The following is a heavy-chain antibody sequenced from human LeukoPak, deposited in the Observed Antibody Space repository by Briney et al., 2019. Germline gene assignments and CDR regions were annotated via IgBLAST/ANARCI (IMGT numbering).Heavy chain of an antibody. CDR1: GFTFDDYG. V-gene: IGHV3-48*01. CDR3: ARDGRWFGERYFDY. CDR2: ISASSTTI. Sequence: HPGGSLRLSCAASGFTFDDYGMSWVRHAPGKGLEWISYISASSTTIYYADSLKGRFTISRDNAKKSLYLQMNSLRVEDTAVYYCARDGRWFGERYFDYWGQGTLVTVSS. D-gene: IGHD3-10*01. J-gene: IGHJ4*02.